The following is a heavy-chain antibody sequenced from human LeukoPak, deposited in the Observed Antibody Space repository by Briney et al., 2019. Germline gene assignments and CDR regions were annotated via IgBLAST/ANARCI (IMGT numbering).Heavy chain of an antibody. V-gene: IGHV3-48*03. Sequence: GGSLRLSCAASGFTFSSYEMNWVRQAPGKGLEWVSYISSSGSTIYYADSVKGRFTISRDNAKNSLYLQMNSLRAEDTAVYYCARLSSGWYNWFDPWGQGTLVTVSS. J-gene: IGHJ5*02. D-gene: IGHD6-19*01. CDR3: ARLSSGWYNWFDP. CDR1: GFTFSSYE. CDR2: ISSSGSTI.